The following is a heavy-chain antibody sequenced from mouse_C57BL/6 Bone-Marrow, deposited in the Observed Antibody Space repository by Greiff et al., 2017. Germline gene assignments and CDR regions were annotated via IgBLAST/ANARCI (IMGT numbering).Heavy chain of an antibody. V-gene: IGHV1-81*01. CDR3: ATNYYGSSYVLDY. CDR1: GYTFTSYG. CDR2: IYPRSGNT. J-gene: IGHJ2*01. D-gene: IGHD1-1*01. Sequence: QVQPQQSGAELARPGASVKLSCKASGYTFTSYGISWVKQRTGQGLEWIGEIYPRSGNTYYNEKFKGKATLTADKSSSTAYMELRSLTSEDSAVYFCATNYYGSSYVLDYWGQGTTLTVSS.